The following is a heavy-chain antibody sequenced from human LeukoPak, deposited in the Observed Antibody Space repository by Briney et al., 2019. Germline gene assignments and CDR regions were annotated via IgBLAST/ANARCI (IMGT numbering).Heavy chain of an antibody. J-gene: IGHJ4*02. V-gene: IGHV3-30*03. CDR3: ARSTPMDY. Sequence: PGGSLRLSCAASGFTFSTYVMHWVRQAPGKGLEWVAVISYDGSNKYSADSVKGRFTISRDNSKNTLYLQMNSLKTEDTAVYYCARSTPMDYWGQGTLVTVSS. CDR2: ISYDGSNK. CDR1: GFTFSTYV.